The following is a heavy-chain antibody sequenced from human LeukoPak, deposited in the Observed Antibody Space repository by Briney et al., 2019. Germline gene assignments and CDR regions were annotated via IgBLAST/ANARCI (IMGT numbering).Heavy chain of an antibody. CDR1: GFSVSAHY. CDR2: LFGGDTI. J-gene: IGHJ4*02. CDR3: AGRRGSSFDY. D-gene: IGHD1-26*01. V-gene: IGHV3-53*01. Sequence: GGSLRLSCAAPGFSVSAHYMSWVRQAPGKGLEWVSTLFGGDTIDYTDSVKGRFTISRDNSGNTLYLQMNNLRADDTAVYYCAGRRGSSFDYWGRGTQVIVSS.